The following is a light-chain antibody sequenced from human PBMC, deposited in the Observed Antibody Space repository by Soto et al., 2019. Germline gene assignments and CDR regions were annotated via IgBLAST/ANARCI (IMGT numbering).Light chain of an antibody. Sequence: DIQMTQSPSSLSASVGDRVTITCRASQGISNYLAWYQQKPGKVPKLLIYAASTLQSGVPSRFSGSGSGTDFTLTISSLQPEDVATYYCQKYNSAPALTFGGGTKVEVK. J-gene: IGKJ4*01. CDR2: AAS. CDR1: QGISNY. V-gene: IGKV1-27*01. CDR3: QKYNSAPALT.